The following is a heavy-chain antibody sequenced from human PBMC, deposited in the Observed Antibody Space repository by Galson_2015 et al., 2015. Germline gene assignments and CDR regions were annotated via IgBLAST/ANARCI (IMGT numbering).Heavy chain of an antibody. Sequence: SLRLSCAASGFTFSNYEMNWVRQAPGKGLEWVSYISGSGSSIYYADSVKGRFTISRDNAKNSLYLQMNSLRAEDTAVYYCARDLRRDDDWGQGAPVTVSS. D-gene: IGHD5-24*01. CDR3: ARDLRRDDD. V-gene: IGHV3-48*03. CDR2: ISGSGSSI. J-gene: IGHJ4*02. CDR1: GFTFSNYE.